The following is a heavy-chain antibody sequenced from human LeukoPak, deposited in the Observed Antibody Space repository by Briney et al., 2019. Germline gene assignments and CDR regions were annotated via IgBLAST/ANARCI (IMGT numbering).Heavy chain of an antibody. CDR2: ISSSSSYI. V-gene: IGHV3-21*01. Sequence: NPGGSLRLSCAASGFTFSSYSMNWVRQAPGKGLEWVSSISSSSSYIYYADSVKGRFTISRDNAKNSLYLQMNSLRAEDTAVYYCARSFLSIAAAATDHWGQGTLVTVSS. CDR1: GFTFSSYS. CDR3: ARSFLSIAAAATDH. D-gene: IGHD6-13*01. J-gene: IGHJ4*02.